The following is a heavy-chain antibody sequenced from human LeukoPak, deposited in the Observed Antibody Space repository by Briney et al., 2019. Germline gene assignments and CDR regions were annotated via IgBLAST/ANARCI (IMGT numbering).Heavy chain of an antibody. Sequence: GGSLRLSCAASGFTVSSNYMSWVRQAPGKGLEWASVIYSGGSTYYADSVKGRFTISRDNSKNTLYLQMNSLRAEDTAVYYCAKQEEFGVVIYYYYYMDVWGKGTTVTVSS. D-gene: IGHD3-3*01. CDR1: GFTVSSNY. CDR3: AKQEEFGVVIYYYYYMDV. J-gene: IGHJ6*03. CDR2: IYSGGST. V-gene: IGHV3-53*05.